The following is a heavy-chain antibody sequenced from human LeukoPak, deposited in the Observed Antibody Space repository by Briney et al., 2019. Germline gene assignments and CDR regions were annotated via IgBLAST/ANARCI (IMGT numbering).Heavy chain of an antibody. V-gene: IGHV1-24*01. CDR2: FDPEDGDK. CDR1: GYTLTELS. J-gene: IGHJ3*02. CDR3: ATAHTKRFDI. Sequence: ASVKVSCKASGYTLTELSMHWVRQAPGKGLEWMGGFDPEDGDKIYAQTFQGRVTMTEDTSTDTAYMELSSLRSEDTAVYYCATAHTKRFDIWGQGTMVTVSS. D-gene: IGHD3-3*01.